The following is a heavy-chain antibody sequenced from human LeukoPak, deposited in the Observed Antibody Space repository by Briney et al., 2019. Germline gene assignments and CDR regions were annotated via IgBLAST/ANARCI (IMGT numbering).Heavy chain of an antibody. D-gene: IGHD2-2*01. V-gene: IGHV1-8*03. CDR2: MNPNSGNT. Sequence: GASVKVSCKASGYTFTSYDINWVRQATGQGLEWMGWMNPNSGNTGYAQKFQGRVTITRNTSISTAYMELSSLRSEDTAVYYCARVPNCISITCYYYFDYWGQGTPVTVSS. CDR1: GYTFTSYD. J-gene: IGHJ4*02. CDR3: ARVPNCISITCYYYFDY.